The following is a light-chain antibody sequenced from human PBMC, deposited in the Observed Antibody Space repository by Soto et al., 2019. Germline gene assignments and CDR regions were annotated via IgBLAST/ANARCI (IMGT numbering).Light chain of an antibody. CDR2: GAS. CDR1: QSVSSSY. V-gene: IGKV3-20*01. Sequence: ETVLTQSPGTLSLSPGERATLSCRASQSVSSSYLAWYQQKPGQAPRLLIYGASSRATGIPDRFSGSGSGTDFTLTISRLEPEAFAVYYCQQYGSLPRTFVRGTKLEIK. CDR3: QQYGSLPRT. J-gene: IGKJ2*01.